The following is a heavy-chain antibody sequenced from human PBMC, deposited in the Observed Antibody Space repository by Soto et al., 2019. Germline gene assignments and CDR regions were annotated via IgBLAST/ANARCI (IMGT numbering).Heavy chain of an antibody. CDR3: ARRFRSLGDAFDI. Sequence: SVKVSCKASGGTFSSYAISWVRQAPGQGLEWMGGIIPIFGTANYAQKFQGRVTITADESTSTAYMELSSLRSEDTAVYYCARRFRSLGDAFDIWGQGTMVTVSS. CDR1: GGTFSSYA. J-gene: IGHJ3*02. D-gene: IGHD3-3*01. V-gene: IGHV1-69*13. CDR2: IIPIFGTA.